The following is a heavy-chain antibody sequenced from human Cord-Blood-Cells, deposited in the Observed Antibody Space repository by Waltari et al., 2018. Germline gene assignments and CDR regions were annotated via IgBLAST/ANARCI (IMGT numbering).Heavy chain of an antibody. J-gene: IGHJ6*03. CDR1: GYTFTSYG. CDR3: ARGVGYCSSTSCYYYYYYMDV. CDR2: ISAYNGNT. D-gene: IGHD2-2*01. V-gene: IGHV1-18*04. Sequence: QVQLVQSGAEVKKPGASVNVSCKASGYTFTSYGISWVRQAPGHGLEWMGWISAYNGNTNYAQKLQGRVTMTTDTSTSTAYMELRSLRSDDTAVYYCARGVGYCSSTSCYYYYYYMDVWGKGTTVTVSS.